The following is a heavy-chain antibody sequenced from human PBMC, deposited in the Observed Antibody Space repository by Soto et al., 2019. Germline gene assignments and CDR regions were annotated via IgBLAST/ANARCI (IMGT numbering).Heavy chain of an antibody. J-gene: IGHJ6*02. V-gene: IGHV4-59*01. CDR3: ARGRDDYVWGSYRRDWYYYGMDV. CDR1: GGSISSYY. Sequence: QVQLQESGPGLVKPSETLSLTCTVSGGSISSYYWSWIRQPPWKGLEWIGYIYYSGSTNYNPSLKSRVTLSVDTSKNQFSLKLSSVTAADTAVYYCARGRDDYVWGSYRRDWYYYGMDVWGQGTTVTVSS. CDR2: IYYSGST. D-gene: IGHD3-16*02.